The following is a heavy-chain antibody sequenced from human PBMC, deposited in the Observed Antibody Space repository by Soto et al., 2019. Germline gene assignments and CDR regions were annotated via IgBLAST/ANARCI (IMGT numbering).Heavy chain of an antibody. Sequence: QVQLVQSGAEVKKPGSSVKVSCKASGGTFSSYAISWVRQAPGQGLEWMGGLIPIFGTANYAQKFQGRVTITADESTTTAYMELCSLRSEDTAVYYCARPTRFYYDSSGQSAWFDPWGQGTLVTVSS. J-gene: IGHJ5*02. CDR1: GGTFSSYA. D-gene: IGHD3-22*01. V-gene: IGHV1-69*12. CDR2: LIPIFGTA. CDR3: ARPTRFYYDSSGQSAWFDP.